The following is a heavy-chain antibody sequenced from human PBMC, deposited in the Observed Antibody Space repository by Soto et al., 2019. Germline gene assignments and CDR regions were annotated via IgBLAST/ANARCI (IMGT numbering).Heavy chain of an antibody. CDR3: ARDGGYYGMDV. V-gene: IGHV4-61*01. CDR2: IYYSGST. Sequence: SETLSLTCTVSGGSVSSGSYYWSWIRQPPGKGLEWIGYIYYSGSTNYNPSLKSRVTISVDTSKNQFSLKLSSVTAADTAVYYCARDGGYYGMDVWGQGTTVTVSS. CDR1: GGSVSSGSYY. J-gene: IGHJ6*02.